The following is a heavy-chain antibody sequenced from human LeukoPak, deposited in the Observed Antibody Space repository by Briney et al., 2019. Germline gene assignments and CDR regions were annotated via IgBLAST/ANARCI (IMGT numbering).Heavy chain of an antibody. CDR2: ISGSGGST. D-gene: IGHD6-13*01. V-gene: IGHV3-23*01. Sequence: PGGSLRLSCAASGFIFSNYAMIWVCQAPGKGLEWVSAISGSGGSTYYADSVKGRFTVSRDNSKDTVYLQMDSLRAEDTAVYYCAKDASSSWHQNWFDPWGQGTLVTVSS. CDR3: AKDASSSWHQNWFDP. CDR1: GFIFSNYA. J-gene: IGHJ5*02.